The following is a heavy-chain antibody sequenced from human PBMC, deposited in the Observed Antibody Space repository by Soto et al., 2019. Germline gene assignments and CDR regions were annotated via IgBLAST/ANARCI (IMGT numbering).Heavy chain of an antibody. Sequence: QVQLQESGPGLVKPSQTLSLTCTVSGGFISSGDYYWNWIRQLPGKGLEWIGYIEHSGSSFYNPSLKGRVALALDTSKNQFSLKLNSVPAADTAVYYCAREVVPATVDFYYYYIDFWGKGTTVTVSS. V-gene: IGHV4-31*03. CDR1: GGFISSGDYY. D-gene: IGHD2-2*01. CDR2: IEHSGSS. CDR3: AREVVPATVDFYYYYIDF. J-gene: IGHJ6*03.